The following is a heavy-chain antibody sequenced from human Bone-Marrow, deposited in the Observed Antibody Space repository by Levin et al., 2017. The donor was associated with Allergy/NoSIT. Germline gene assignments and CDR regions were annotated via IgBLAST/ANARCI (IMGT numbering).Heavy chain of an antibody. CDR1: GFMFRNIA. V-gene: IGHV3-23*01. D-gene: IGHD4-17*01. Sequence: GGSLRLSCVASGFMFRNIAMSWVRQAPGKGLEWVSSITGGGATTYYADSVKGRFTISRDNSKNTLYLQMNSLRAEDKAVYFCVRTKVEGGDYLDYFDHWGQGTLVTVSS. J-gene: IGHJ4*02. CDR2: ITGGGATT. CDR3: VRTKVEGGDYLDYFDH.